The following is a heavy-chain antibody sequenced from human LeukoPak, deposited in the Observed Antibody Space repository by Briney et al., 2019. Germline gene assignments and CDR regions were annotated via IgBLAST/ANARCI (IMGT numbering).Heavy chain of an antibody. CDR2: IRSKTNNYAT. CDR3: TRHDYDRSGYGAFDI. J-gene: IGHJ3*02. D-gene: IGHD3-22*01. Sequence: PGGSLRLSCAASGFTFSGSDIHWVRQASGKGLEWVGHIRSKTNNYATADAASVKGRFTFSRDDSKNTAYKQMNSLKTEDTAVYYCTRHDYDRSGYGAFDIWGQGTMVTVSS. V-gene: IGHV3-73*01. CDR1: GFTFSGSD.